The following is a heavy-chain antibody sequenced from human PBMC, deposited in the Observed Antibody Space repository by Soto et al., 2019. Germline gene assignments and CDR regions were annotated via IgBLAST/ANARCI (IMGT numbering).Heavy chain of an antibody. CDR3: AVEELGTGIAVAGDMDY. V-gene: IGHV1-46*03. CDR2: INPSGGST. CDR1: GYTFTSYY. D-gene: IGHD6-19*01. Sequence: ASVKVSCKASGYTFTSYYMHWVRQAPGQGLEWMGIINPSGGSTSYAQKFQGRVTMTRDTSTSTVYMELSSLRSEDTAVYYCAVEELGTGIAVAGDMDYWGQGTLVTVS. J-gene: IGHJ4*02.